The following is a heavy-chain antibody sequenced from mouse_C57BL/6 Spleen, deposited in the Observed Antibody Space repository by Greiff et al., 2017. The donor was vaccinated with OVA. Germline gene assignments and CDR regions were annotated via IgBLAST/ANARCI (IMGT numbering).Heavy chain of an antibody. J-gene: IGHJ1*03. CDR2: IDPEDGDT. V-gene: IGHV14-2*01. Sequence: EVQLQESGAELVKPGASVKLSCTASGFNIKDYYMHWVKQRTEQGLEWIGRIDPEDGDTNYAPKFQGKATITADTSSNTAYLQLSSLTSEDTAVYYCAPTVVATDWYFDVWGTGTTVTVSS. CDR1: GFNIKDYY. D-gene: IGHD1-1*01. CDR3: APTVVATDWYFDV.